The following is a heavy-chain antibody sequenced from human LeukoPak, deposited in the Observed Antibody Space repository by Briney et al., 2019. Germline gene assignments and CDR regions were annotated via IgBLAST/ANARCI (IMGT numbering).Heavy chain of an antibody. CDR2: IYHSGST. CDR1: GGSISSGGYS. Sequence: PSQTLSLTCAVSGGSISSGGYSWSWIRQPPGKGLEWIGYIYHSGSTYYNPSLKSRVTISVDRSKNQFSLKLSSVTAADTAVYYCARGDWLYWGQGTLVTVSS. CDR3: ARGDWLY. V-gene: IGHV4-30-2*01. D-gene: IGHD3-9*01. J-gene: IGHJ4*02.